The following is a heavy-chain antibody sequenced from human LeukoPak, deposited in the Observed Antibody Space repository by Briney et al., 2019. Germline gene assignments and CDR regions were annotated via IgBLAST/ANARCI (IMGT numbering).Heavy chain of an antibody. D-gene: IGHD5-24*01. CDR2: INHSGST. CDR1: GGSFSGYY. Sequence: SETLSLTCAVYGGSFSGYYWSWIRQPPGKGLEWIGEINHSGSTNYNPSLKSRVTMSVDTSKNQFSLKLSSVTAADTAVYYCARDGYRHDAFDIWGQGTMVTVSS. J-gene: IGHJ3*02. CDR3: ARDGYRHDAFDI. V-gene: IGHV4-34*01.